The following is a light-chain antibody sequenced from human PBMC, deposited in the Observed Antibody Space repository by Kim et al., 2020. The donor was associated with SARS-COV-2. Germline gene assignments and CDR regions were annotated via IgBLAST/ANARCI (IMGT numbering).Light chain of an antibody. CDR3: QQYDSSPLT. J-gene: IGKJ4*01. CDR1: QSVSSSY. CDR2: GAS. V-gene: IGKV3-20*01. Sequence: EIVLTQSPGTLSLSPGERPTLSCRASQSVSSSYLAWYQQKPGQAPRLLIYGASSRATGIPDRFSGNGSGTDFTLTISRLEPEDFAVYYCQQYDSSPLTFGGGTKVDIK.